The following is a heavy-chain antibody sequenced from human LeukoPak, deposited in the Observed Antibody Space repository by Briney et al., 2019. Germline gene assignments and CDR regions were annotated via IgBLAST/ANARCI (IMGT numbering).Heavy chain of an antibody. J-gene: IGHJ4*02. V-gene: IGHV1-18*01. CDR1: GGTFSSYG. CDR2: ISAYNGNT. D-gene: IGHD6-19*01. Sequence: ASVKVSCKASGGTFSSYGISWVRQAPGQGLEWMGWISAYNGNTNYAQKLQGRVTMTTDTSTSTAYMELRSLRSDDTAVYYCASSRSGWYGDYWGQGTLVTVSS. CDR3: ASSRSGWYGDY.